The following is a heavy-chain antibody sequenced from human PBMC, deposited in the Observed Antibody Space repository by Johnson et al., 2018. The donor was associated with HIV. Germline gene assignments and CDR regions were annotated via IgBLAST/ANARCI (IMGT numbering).Heavy chain of an antibody. J-gene: IGHJ3*02. CDR3: ARDQEGPFDI. V-gene: IGHV3-23*04. CDR2: ISGSGSTI. Sequence: VQLVESGGGVVQPGRSLRLSCAASGFTFSSYAMSWVRQAPGKGLEWVSAISGSGSTIYYADSVKGRFTISRDNAKNSLYLQMNSLRAEDTALYYCARDQEGPFDIWGQGTMVTVSS. CDR1: GFTFSSYA.